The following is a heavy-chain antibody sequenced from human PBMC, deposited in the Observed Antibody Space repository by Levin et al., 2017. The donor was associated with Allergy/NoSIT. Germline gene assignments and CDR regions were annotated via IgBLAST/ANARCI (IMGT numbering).Heavy chain of an antibody. CDR2: IYYSGST. Sequence: NASETLSLTCTVSGGSISSSSYYWGWIRQPPGKGLEWIGSIYYSGSTYYNPSLKSRVTISVDTSKNQFSLKLSSVTAADTAVYYCARNPRLRGDYAGGFFDYWGQGTLVTVSS. CDR1: GGSISSSSYY. CDR3: ARNPRLRGDYAGGFFDY. D-gene: IGHD4-17*01. J-gene: IGHJ4*02. V-gene: IGHV4-39*01.